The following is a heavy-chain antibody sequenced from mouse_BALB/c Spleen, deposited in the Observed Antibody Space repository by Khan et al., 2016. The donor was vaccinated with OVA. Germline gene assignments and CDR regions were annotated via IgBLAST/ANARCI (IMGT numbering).Heavy chain of an antibody. CDR2: IDPFSGGS. CDR3: TRHGYVAWFTY. V-gene: IGHV1-31*01. J-gene: IGHJ3*01. D-gene: IGHD2-2*01. Sequence: EVQLQESGPELMKPGASVKISCKASGYSFTSYYIQWMIQSHGNSLEWIGYIDPFSGGSTYNQKFKDKATLTVDKSSSTAYLHLSNLTSEDSAVYYCTRHGYVAWFTYWGQGTLVTVSA. CDR1: GYSFTSYY.